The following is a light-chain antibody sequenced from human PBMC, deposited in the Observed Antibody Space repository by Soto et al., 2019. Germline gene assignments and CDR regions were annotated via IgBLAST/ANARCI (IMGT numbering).Light chain of an antibody. CDR3: LHHNSYPRG. CDR2: AAS. V-gene: IGKV1-17*01. CDR1: QGINNG. Sequence: DIQMTKSPSSLSASVGDRVTITCRASQGINNGVGWCQQKPGKAPKRLIYAASSLHSGVPSRFSGSGSGTEFTLTISSLQPEDVETYYYLHHNSYPRGVGQGPRLEIK. J-gene: IGKJ5*01.